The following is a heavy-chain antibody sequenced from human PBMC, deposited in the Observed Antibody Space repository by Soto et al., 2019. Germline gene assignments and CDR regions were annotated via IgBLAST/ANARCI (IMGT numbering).Heavy chain of an antibody. D-gene: IGHD6-19*01. CDR1: GGSLSSSSYY. CDR2: IYYSGST. CDR3: ARGLAPYYFDY. Sequence: SETLSLTCPVSGGSLSSSSYYCGRIRQPPGKGPAWIGSIYYSGSTYYNPSLKSRVTISVDTSKNQFSLKLSSVTAADTAVYYCARGLAPYYFDYWGQGTLVTVSS. V-gene: IGHV4-39*01. J-gene: IGHJ4*02.